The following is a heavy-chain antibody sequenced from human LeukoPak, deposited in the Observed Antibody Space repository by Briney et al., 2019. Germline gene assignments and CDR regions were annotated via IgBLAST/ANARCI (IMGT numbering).Heavy chain of an antibody. J-gene: IGHJ4*02. CDR2: IDNNGIT. D-gene: IGHD1-26*01. CDR3: ARGGGGAKAFYFDY. V-gene: IGHV4-59*04. CDR1: GGSISSYY. Sequence: SETLSLTCTVSGGSISSYYWSWIRQSPGKGLEWIGEIDNNGITNYNPPLKSRVTMSVDTTRKRFSLRLTSESAADTGVYYCARGGGGAKAFYFDYWGQGSLVTVSS.